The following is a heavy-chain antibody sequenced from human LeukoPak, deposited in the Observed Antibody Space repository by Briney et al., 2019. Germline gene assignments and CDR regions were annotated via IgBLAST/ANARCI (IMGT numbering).Heavy chain of an antibody. D-gene: IGHD3-16*01. J-gene: IGHJ4*02. CDR2: ISGSGGTT. V-gene: IGHV3-23*01. Sequence: GGSLRLSCAASGFTFSSYAMNWVRQAPGKGLEWVAVISGSGGTTYYADSVKGRFTISRDNSKNTPYLQMNSLRAEDTAVYYCAKDEGAYFDYWGQGTLVTVSS. CDR1: GFTFSSYA. CDR3: AKDEGAYFDY.